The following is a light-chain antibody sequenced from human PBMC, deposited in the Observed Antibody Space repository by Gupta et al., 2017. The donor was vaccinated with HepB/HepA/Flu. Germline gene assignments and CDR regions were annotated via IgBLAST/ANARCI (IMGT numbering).Light chain of an antibody. V-gene: IGKV3-20*01. CDR2: CAT. CDR3: HREGDSSWT. Sequence: IVLTQSPGTLSLSPGERATLSCRASQSVSSRYVAWYQQKPGQAPRLLIYCATSRATGIPERFTASGSGTDFTLTISRLKPEDFPVYYFHREGDSSWTFGQGTKVEIK. CDR1: QSVSSRY. J-gene: IGKJ1*01.